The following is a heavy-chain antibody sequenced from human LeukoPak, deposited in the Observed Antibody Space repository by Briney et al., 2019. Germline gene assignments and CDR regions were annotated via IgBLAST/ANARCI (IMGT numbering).Heavy chain of an antibody. V-gene: IGHV3-48*03. CDR2: ISSSGTTI. D-gene: IGHD2-2*01. J-gene: IGHJ4*02. CDR1: GFTFSSYE. CDR3: ARRYCSSTSCLIDY. Sequence: GGSLRLSCAASGFTFSSYEMNWVRQAPGKGLEWVSYISSSGTTIYYADSVKGRFTISRDNAKNSLYPQMNSLRAEDTAVYYCARRYCSSTSCLIDYWGQGTLVTVSS.